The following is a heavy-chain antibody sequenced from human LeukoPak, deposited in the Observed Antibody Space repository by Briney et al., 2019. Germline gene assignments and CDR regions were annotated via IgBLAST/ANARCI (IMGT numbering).Heavy chain of an antibody. V-gene: IGHV3-33*01. CDR3: ARDSDYPDY. CDR2: IWYDGSNK. Sequence: QPGRSLRLSCAASGFTFSSYGMHWVRQAPGKGLEWVAVIWYDGSNKYYADSVKGPFTISRDNSKNTLYLQMNSLRAEDTAVYYCARDSDYPDYWGQGTLVTVSS. D-gene: IGHD3-10*01. CDR1: GFTFSSYG. J-gene: IGHJ4*02.